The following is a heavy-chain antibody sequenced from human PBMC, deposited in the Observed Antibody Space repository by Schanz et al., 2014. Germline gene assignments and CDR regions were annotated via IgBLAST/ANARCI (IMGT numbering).Heavy chain of an antibody. CDR1: GFTFSRYA. CDR3: VKDLQRELLRDDHYYGMDV. J-gene: IGHJ6*02. CDR2: ISHDGSKK. D-gene: IGHD1-26*01. V-gene: IGHV3-30*04. Sequence: QVQLVQSGGDVVQPGTSLRLSCGGSGFTFSRYAVHWVRQAPGKGLEWVAVISHDGSKKYYADSVRGRCTISRDNSNNTLYLQLNRLRAEDTAVYYCVKDLQRELLRDDHYYGMDVWGQGTTVTVSS.